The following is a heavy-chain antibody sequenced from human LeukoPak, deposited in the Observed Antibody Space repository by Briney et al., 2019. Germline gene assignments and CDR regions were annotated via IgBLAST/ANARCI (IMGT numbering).Heavy chain of an antibody. Sequence: PGESLKISCKGVGYSFTNYWIGWVRQMPGKGMEWMGVIYPGDSRVRYNPSFQGQVTISVDKSVCTAYLQWISLKASDTAMYYCACRDLSSTWSYPWGQGTLVTVSS. CDR1: GYSFTNYW. V-gene: IGHV5-51*01. CDR3: ACRDLSSTWSYP. J-gene: IGHJ5*02. D-gene: IGHD6-13*01. CDR2: IYPGDSRV.